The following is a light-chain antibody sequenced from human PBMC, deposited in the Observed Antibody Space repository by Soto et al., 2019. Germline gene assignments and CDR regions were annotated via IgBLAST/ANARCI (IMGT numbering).Light chain of an antibody. Sequence: EIVLTQSPATLSLSPGERATLSCRASQSVSSYLAWYQQKPGQAPRLLIYDASNSATGIPARFSGSGSGTDFTLTISSLEPEDFAVYYCQQRSNWPPDHLTFGGGTKVEIK. J-gene: IGKJ4*01. CDR3: QQRSNWPPDHLT. CDR1: QSVSSY. CDR2: DAS. V-gene: IGKV3-11*01.